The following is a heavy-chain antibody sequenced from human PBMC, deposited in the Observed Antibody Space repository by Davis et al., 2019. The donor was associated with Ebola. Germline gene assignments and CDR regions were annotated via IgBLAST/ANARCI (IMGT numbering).Heavy chain of an antibody. D-gene: IGHD3-3*01. CDR3: ARDWFKYYDFWSGQPHFFV. V-gene: IGHV3-33*01. Sequence: GESLKISCAASKFTFSSYGMHWVRQAPGKGLEWVAVIWYDGSNKYYADSVKGRFTISRDNSKNTLYLQMNSLRAEDTAVYYCARDWFKYYDFWSGQPHFFVWGQGTLVTVSS. J-gene: IGHJ4*02. CDR2: IWYDGSNK. CDR1: KFTFSSYG.